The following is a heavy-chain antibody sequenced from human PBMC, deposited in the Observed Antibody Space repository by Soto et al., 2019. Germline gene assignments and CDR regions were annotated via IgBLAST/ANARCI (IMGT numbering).Heavy chain of an antibody. CDR1: GYTFTSYA. CDR2: INTAKDNT. J-gene: IGHJ4*02. CDR3: ARGSSWSYFDY. V-gene: IGHV1-3*04. D-gene: IGHD6-13*01. Sequence: QVQLVQSVAEVKKPGASVKVSCKASGYTFTSYAMHWLRQAPGQRLEWMGWINTAKDNTKYSQKFQGRVTITRDTSASTAYMELSSLRSEDTAVYYCARGSSWSYFDYWGQGTLVTVSS.